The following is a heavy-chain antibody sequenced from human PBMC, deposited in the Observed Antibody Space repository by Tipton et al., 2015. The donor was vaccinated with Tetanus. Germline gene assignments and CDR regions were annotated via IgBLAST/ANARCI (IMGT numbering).Heavy chain of an antibody. Sequence: TLSLTCAVYGGSFSGYYWSWIRQPPGKGLEWIGEINHSGSTNYNPSLKSRVTISVDTSKNQFSLKLSSVTAADTAVYYCARGDSTYYYGSGSYYKRVWFDPWGQGTLVTVSS. CDR2: INHSGST. J-gene: IGHJ5*02. V-gene: IGHV4-34*01. CDR3: ARGDSTYYYGSGSYYKRVWFDP. D-gene: IGHD3-10*01. CDR1: GGSFSGYY.